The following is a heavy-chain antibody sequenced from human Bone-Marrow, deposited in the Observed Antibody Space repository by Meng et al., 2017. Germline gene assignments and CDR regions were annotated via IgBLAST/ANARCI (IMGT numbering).Heavy chain of an antibody. V-gene: IGHV3-33*01. CDR1: VFLLGRDG. CDR2: IWYDGSNK. J-gene: IGHJ4*02. Sequence: GGCGGSLALSGGSLGLACAVYVFLLGRDGKQWGRPGPGKGMEWVAVIWYDGSNKYYADPVKGKFTISRDNSKNTLYLQKNSLRADDTAVYYGARDGDYWGQGTLVTVSS. CDR3: ARDGDY.